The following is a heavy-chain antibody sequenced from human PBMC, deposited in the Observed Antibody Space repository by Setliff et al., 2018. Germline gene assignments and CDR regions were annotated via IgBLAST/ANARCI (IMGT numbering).Heavy chain of an antibody. Sequence: SETLSLTCTVSGGSINSGVYYWGWIRQPPGKGLEWIGRIHYRGTTYSNASLASRLTISVDTAKNQFSLKLTSVTAADTATYYCARGRNIEARLFDSWGQGTLVTVSS. CDR3: ARGRNIEARLFDS. J-gene: IGHJ5*01. V-gene: IGHV4-39*01. CDR2: IHYRGTT. CDR1: GGSINSGVYY. D-gene: IGHD6-6*01.